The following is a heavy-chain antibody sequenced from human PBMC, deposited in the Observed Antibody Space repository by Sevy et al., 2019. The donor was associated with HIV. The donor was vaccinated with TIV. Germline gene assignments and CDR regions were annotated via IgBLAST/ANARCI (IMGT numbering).Heavy chain of an antibody. D-gene: IGHD6-6*01. CDR1: GFTFSSYP. CDR3: ARGLAALPGYYYGMDV. V-gene: IGHV3-30*09. Sequence: GGCLRLSCAASGFTFSSYPMNWVRQAPGKGLEWVAVMSYDGSNKYFADSVKGRFAVSRDNSKNTLYLQMSSLRAEDTAVYYCARGLAALPGYYYGMDVWGLGTTVTVSS. J-gene: IGHJ6*02. CDR2: MSYDGSNK.